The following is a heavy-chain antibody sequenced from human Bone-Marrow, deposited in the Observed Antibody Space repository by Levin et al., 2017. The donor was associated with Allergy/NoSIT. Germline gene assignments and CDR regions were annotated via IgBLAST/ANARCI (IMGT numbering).Heavy chain of an antibody. V-gene: IGHV3-23*01. J-gene: IGHJ4*02. Sequence: SCAASGFSFSTYAMSWVRLAPGKGLEWVSAISGGGGTTYYASSVKGRFTISRDNSKNTLYLQMNNLRAEDTAVYYCAKDPAFGSSSRSTVFDYWGQGTLVTVSS. CDR2: ISGGGGTT. D-gene: IGHD6-13*01. CDR1: GFSFSTYA. CDR3: AKDPAFGSSSRSTVFDY.